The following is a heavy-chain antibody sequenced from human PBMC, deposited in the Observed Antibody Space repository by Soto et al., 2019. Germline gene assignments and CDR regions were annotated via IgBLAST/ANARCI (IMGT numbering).Heavy chain of an antibody. CDR2: ISYDGSNK. V-gene: IGHV3-30*03. Sequence: GALRRTGSASGFTFSSYGMHWVRQAPGKGLEWVAVISYDGSNKYYADSVKGRFTISRDNSKNTLYLQMNSLRAEDTAVYYCVRGRWFDPWGQGTPVTVSS. J-gene: IGHJ5*02. CDR3: VRGRWFDP. CDR1: GFTFSSYG.